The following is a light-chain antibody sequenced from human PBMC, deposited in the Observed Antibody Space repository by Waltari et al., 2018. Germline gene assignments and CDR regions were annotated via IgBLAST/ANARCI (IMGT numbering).Light chain of an antibody. CDR2: EVS. Sequence: DVVMTQSPLSLPITPGQPASIPCRSSQSLVHSNGNTYLSWYQQKPGQPPRRLIYEVSNQDSGVPDRFSGSGAGTDFTLKISRVEAEDVGVYYCGQGTHLPYSFGQGTKVGSK. CDR3: GQGTHLPYS. CDR1: QSLVHSNGNTY. J-gene: IGKJ2*03. V-gene: IGKV2-30*02.